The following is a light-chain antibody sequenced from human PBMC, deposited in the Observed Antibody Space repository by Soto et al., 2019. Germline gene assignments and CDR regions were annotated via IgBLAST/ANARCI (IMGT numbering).Light chain of an antibody. CDR2: SAS. CDR1: QAIRNK. CDR3: QKCDAAAFT. V-gene: IGKV1-27*01. J-gene: IGKJ3*01. Sequence: DFQMTQSPSSLSASVGDRVTITCRASQAIRNKLAWYQQKPGKLPQLLIYSASTLQSGVPSRVSGSRSGTDFTLTITSLQPEDVGTYYCQKCDAAAFTFGPGTTVDIK.